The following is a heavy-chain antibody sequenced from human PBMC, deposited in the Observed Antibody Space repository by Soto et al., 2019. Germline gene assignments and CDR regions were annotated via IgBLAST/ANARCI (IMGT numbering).Heavy chain of an antibody. J-gene: IGHJ6*02. D-gene: IGHD2-15*01. Sequence: ASVKVSCKASGYTFTGYYMHWVRQAPGQGLEWMGWINPNSGGTNYAQKFQGRVTMTRDTSISTAYMELSRLRSDDTAVYYCARGYCSGGSCVEIDVWGQGTTVSVSS. V-gene: IGHV1-2*02. CDR1: GYTFTGYY. CDR2: INPNSGGT. CDR3: ARGYCSGGSCVEIDV.